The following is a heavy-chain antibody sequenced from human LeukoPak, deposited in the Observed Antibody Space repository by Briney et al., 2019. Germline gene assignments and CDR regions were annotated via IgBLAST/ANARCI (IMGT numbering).Heavy chain of an antibody. V-gene: IGHV4-59*01. Sequence: PSETLSLTCTVSGGSISSYYWSWIRQPPGKGLEWIGDIYYSGSTNYNPSLKSRVTISVDTSKNQLSLKLSSVTAADTAVYYCARGPTMVRGLNWFDPWGQGTLVTVSS. CDR1: GGSISSYY. CDR2: IYYSGST. J-gene: IGHJ5*02. CDR3: ARGPTMVRGLNWFDP. D-gene: IGHD3-10*01.